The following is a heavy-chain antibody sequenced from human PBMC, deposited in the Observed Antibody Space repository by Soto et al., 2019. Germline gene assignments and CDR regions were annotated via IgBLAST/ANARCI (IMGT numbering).Heavy chain of an antibody. Sequence: QVQLVQSGAEVKKPGSSVKVSCKASGGTFSSYTISWVRQAPGQGLEWMGRIIPILGIANYAQKFQGRVTITADNSTSTAYMELSSLRSEDTAVYYCARDIGYSYGYGWFDPWGQGTLVTVSS. J-gene: IGHJ5*02. CDR3: ARDIGYSYGYGWFDP. V-gene: IGHV1-69*08. CDR1: GGTFSSYT. D-gene: IGHD5-18*01. CDR2: IIPILGIA.